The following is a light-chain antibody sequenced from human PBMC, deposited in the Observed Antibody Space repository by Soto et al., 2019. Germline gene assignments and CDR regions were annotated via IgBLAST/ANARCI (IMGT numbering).Light chain of an antibody. CDR1: QRVSSNF. J-gene: IGKJ1*01. Sequence: EIVLTQSPGTRASPPWGGGQLSCRASQRVSSNFLAWYQQTPGQAPRLLIHGASNGDTGIPARFGGGGAGTDFTLTITRLEAEVVADYYCQQYGGSPRTCGQGTKGDIK. CDR2: GAS. V-gene: IGKV3-20*01. CDR3: QQYGGSPRT.